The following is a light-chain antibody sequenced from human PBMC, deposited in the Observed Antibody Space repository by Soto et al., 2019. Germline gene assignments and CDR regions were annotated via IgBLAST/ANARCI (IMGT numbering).Light chain of an antibody. CDR3: AAWDDSLNGHV. CDR1: SSNIGTSS. V-gene: IGLV1-44*01. J-gene: IGLJ1*01. Sequence: SVLTQPHSASGTPGQRVTIFCSGSSSNIGTSSVHWFQQLPGTAPKLLISTTNQRPSGVPERFSGSKSGTSASLAISGLQSEDEADYYCAAWDDSLNGHVFGTGTKVTVL. CDR2: TTN.